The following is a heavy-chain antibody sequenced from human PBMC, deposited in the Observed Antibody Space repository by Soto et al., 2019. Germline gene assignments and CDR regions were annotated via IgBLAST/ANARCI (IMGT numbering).Heavy chain of an antibody. CDR1: GGSISSSSYY. D-gene: IGHD2-8*01. Sequence: PSETLSLTCTVSGGSISSSSYYWGWIRQPQGKGLEGIGSIYYSGSTYYNPSLKSRVTISVDTSKNQFSLKLSSVTAADTAVYYCARLHGWCDPWGQGTLVTVSS. J-gene: IGHJ5*02. CDR2: IYYSGST. CDR3: ARLHGWCDP. V-gene: IGHV4-39*01.